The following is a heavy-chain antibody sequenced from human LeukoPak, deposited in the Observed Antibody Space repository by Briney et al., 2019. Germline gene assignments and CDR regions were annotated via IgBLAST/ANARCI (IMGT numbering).Heavy chain of an antibody. D-gene: IGHD6-19*01. CDR3: ANSASRSGWYFYYYAMDV. CDR1: GFTFSSYA. V-gene: IGHV3-23*01. J-gene: IGHJ6*02. Sequence: PGGSLRLSCAASGFTFSSYAMSWVRQAPGKGLEWVSAISGSGGSTYYADSVKGRFTIFRDNSKNTLYLQMNSLRAEDTAVYYCANSASRSGWYFYYYAMDVWGQGTTVTVSS. CDR2: ISGSGGST.